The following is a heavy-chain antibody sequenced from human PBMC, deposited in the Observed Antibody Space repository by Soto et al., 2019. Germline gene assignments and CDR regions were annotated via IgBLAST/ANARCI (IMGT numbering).Heavy chain of an antibody. V-gene: IGHV2-5*02. CDR1: GFSLSTSGVG. Sequence: SGPTLVKPTQTPTLTCTFSGFSLSTSGVGVGWIRQPPGKALEWLALIYWDDDKRYSPSLKSRLTITKDTSKNQVVLTMTNMDPVDTATYYCAHCTIEGATIYWGWFDPWGQGTLVTVSS. D-gene: IGHD5-12*01. CDR2: IYWDDDK. J-gene: IGHJ5*02. CDR3: AHCTIEGATIYWGWFDP.